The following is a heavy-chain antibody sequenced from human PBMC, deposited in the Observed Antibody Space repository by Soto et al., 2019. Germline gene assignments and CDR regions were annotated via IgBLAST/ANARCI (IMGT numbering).Heavy chain of an antibody. CDR2: MKSKSEGETT. J-gene: IGHJ4*02. CDR3: TAQFYFDASGYSFDL. CDR1: GFTFNNAW. Sequence: GGSRKLSCAASGFTFNNAWMGGGGQAPGQGLEWVGHMKSKSEGETTDYAAPVKGRFTISGDDSKNTVYLQMNSLTTEDTAVYYCTAQFYFDASGYSFDLWGQGTLVTVSS. V-gene: IGHV3-15*01. D-gene: IGHD3-22*01.